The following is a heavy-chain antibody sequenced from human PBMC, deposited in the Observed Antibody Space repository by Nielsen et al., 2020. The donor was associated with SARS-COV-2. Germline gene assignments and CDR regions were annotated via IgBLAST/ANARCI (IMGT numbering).Heavy chain of an antibody. CDR3: ARSLRGYSYGRHFDY. CDR2: INHSGST. V-gene: IGHV4-34*01. J-gene: IGHJ4*02. Sequence: SETLSLTCTVSGGSISSYYWSWIRQPPGKGLEWIGEINHSGSTNYNPSLKSRVTISVDTSKNQFSLKLSSVTAADTAVYYCARSLRGYSYGRHFDYWGQGTLVTVSS. CDR1: GGSISSYY. D-gene: IGHD5-18*01.